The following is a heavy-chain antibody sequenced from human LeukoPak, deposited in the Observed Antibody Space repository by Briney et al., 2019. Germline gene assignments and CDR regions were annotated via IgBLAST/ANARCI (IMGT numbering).Heavy chain of an antibody. V-gene: IGHV3-23*01. CDR2: ISHDGMNA. CDR1: GLHFSGTA. D-gene: IGHD6-19*01. J-gene: IGHJ5*02. Sequence: PGGSLTLSCAASGLHFSGTAMRWVRQPPGKGLEWVSAISHDGMNAYYADSVKGRFTISRDNTKKTVSLEMSSLTAADAGVYYCAKDGGQYSSGPECDPRGQGALVTVSP. CDR3: AKDGGQYSSGPECDP.